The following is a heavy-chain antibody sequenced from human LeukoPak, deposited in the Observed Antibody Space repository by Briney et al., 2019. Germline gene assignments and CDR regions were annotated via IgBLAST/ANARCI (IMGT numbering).Heavy chain of an antibody. CDR1: GGSIGSSSYY. CDR2: IYYSGST. CDR3: ARWGYYYDSSGAKYYFDY. D-gene: IGHD3-22*01. J-gene: IGHJ4*02. Sequence: SETLSLTCTVSGGSIGSSSYYWGWIRQPPGKGLEWVGSIYYSGSTYYNPSLKSRVTISVDTSKNQFSLKLSSVTAADTAVYYCARWGYYYDSSGAKYYFDYWGQGTLVTVSS. V-gene: IGHV4-39*01.